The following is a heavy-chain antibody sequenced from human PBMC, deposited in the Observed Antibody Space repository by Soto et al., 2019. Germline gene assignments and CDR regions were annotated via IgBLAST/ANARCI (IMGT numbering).Heavy chain of an antibody. V-gene: IGHV3-9*01. D-gene: IGHD5-12*01. CDR2: ISWSSGSI. Sequence: EVQLVESGGGLVQPGRSLRLSCAASGFTFDDYAMHWVRQAPGKGLEWVSGISWSSGSIEYGDSVRGRFTISRDNAKNSLYLRMNSLRPEDTTLDFCAKSQIVARLSPANCDYWGQGILVTVSS. CDR3: AKSQIVARLSPANCDY. CDR1: GFTFDDYA. J-gene: IGHJ4*02.